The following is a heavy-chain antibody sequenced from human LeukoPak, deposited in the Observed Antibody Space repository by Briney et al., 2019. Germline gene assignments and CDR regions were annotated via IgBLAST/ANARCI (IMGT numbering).Heavy chain of an antibody. CDR1: GGSISSCGYY. CDR2: IYYRRNP. J-gene: IGHJ4*02. CDR3: ARGNRHYYDSSGYYYGALFDY. Sequence: SETLSLTCPVSGGSISSCGYYWRWIRHHPGKGLEWIGYIYYRRNPYYNPSLEGRVTISVDTHENPCSLKLSPVTAADTAVYYRARGNRHYYDSSGYYYGALFDYWGQGTPVTVSS. D-gene: IGHD3-22*01. V-gene: IGHV4-31*03.